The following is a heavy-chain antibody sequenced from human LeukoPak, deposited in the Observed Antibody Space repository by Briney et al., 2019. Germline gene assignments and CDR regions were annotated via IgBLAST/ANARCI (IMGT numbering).Heavy chain of an antibody. CDR3: AKGPYYYDSSGYAGRSGPIFDY. CDR1: GYTFTSYY. Sequence: GASVKVSCKASGYTFTSYYMHWVRQAPGQGLEWMGIINPSGGSTSYAQKFQGRVTMTRDMSTSTVYMELSSLRSEDTAVYYCAKGPYYYDSSGYAGRSGPIFDYWGQGTLVTVSS. D-gene: IGHD3-22*01. V-gene: IGHV1-46*01. J-gene: IGHJ4*02. CDR2: INPSGGST.